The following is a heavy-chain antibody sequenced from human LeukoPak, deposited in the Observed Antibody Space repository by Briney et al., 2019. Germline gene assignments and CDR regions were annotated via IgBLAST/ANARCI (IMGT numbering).Heavy chain of an antibody. CDR3: AREGEYYDILTGYYNIGNWFDP. V-gene: IGHV1-2*02. Sequence: ASVKVSCKVSGYTLTELSMHWVRQAPGQGLEWMGWINPNSGGTNYAQKFQGRVTMTRDTSISTAYMELSRLRSDDTAVYYCAREGEYYDILTGYYNIGNWFDPWGQGTLVTVSS. J-gene: IGHJ5*02. D-gene: IGHD3-9*01. CDR1: GYTLTELS. CDR2: INPNSGGT.